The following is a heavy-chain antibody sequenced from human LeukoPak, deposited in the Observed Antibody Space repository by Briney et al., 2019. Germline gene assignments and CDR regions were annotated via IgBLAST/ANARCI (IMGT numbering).Heavy chain of an antibody. CDR2: INPNSGGT. CDR1: GYTFTGYY. J-gene: IGHJ4*02. CDR3: ARGYYDSSGYFF. D-gene: IGHD3-22*01. Sequence: ASVKVSCKASGYTFTGYYMHWVRQAPGQGLERMGWINPNSGGTNYAQKFQGRVTMTRDTSISTAYMELSRLRSDDTAVYYCARGYYDSSGYFFWGQGTLVTVSS. V-gene: IGHV1-2*02.